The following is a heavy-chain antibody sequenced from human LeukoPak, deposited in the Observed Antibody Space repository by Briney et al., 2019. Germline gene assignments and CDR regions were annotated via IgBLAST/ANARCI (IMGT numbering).Heavy chain of an antibody. V-gene: IGHV1-8*01. CDR2: MNPNSGNA. D-gene: IGHD6-13*01. CDR3: AIHPYSSPSY. CDR1: GYTFTSYD. J-gene: IGHJ4*02. Sequence: GASVKVSCTASGYTFTSYDINWVRQATGQGPEWMGWMNPNSGNAGYAQKFQGRVTITADESTSTAYMELSSLRSEDTAVYYCAIHPYSSPSYWGQGTLVTVSS.